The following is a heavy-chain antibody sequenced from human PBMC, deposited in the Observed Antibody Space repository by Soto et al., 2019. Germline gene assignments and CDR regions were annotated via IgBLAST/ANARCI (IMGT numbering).Heavy chain of an antibody. CDR1: GFTFSSYA. D-gene: IGHD1-26*01. V-gene: IGHV3-23*01. Sequence: GGSLRLSCAASGFTFSSYAMSWVRQAPGKGLEWVSAISGSGGSTYYADSVKGRFTISRDNSKNTLYLQMNSLRAEDTAVYYCAKSFGYYGELPILYYFDYWGQGTLVTVSS. J-gene: IGHJ4*02. CDR3: AKSFGYYGELPILYYFDY. CDR2: ISGSGGST.